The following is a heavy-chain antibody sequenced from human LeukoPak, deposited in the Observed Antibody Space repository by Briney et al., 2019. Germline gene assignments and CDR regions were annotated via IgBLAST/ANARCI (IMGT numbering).Heavy chain of an antibody. CDR2: VHHSGTS. V-gene: IGHV4-59*01. CDR1: GDSIRRYF. CDR3: AGAEIDRLRSPGTLYYIDT. J-gene: IGHJ5*02. Sequence: PSGTLSLTCSVSGDSIRRYFWSWIRLSPEKGLEWIGYVHHSGTSRYKPSLESRVTMSLDTSENQFSLTLKSVTAADTALYYCAGAEIDRLRSPGTLYYIDTWGPGTLVTVSS. D-gene: IGHD5-12*01.